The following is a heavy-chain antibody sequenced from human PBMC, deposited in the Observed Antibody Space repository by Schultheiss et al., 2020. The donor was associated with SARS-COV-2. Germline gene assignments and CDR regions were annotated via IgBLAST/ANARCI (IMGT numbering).Heavy chain of an antibody. CDR3: ARVGYLHKLT. D-gene: IGHD1-26*01. CDR1: GFIFSDYD. CDR2: ISSSSSYI. J-gene: IGHJ5*02. V-gene: IGHV3-21*01. Sequence: GESLKISCVGSGFIFSDYDMNWVRQAPGKGLEWVSSISSSSSYIYYADSVKGRFTISRDNAKNSLYLQMNSLRAEDTAVYYCARVGYLHKLTWGQGTLVTVSS.